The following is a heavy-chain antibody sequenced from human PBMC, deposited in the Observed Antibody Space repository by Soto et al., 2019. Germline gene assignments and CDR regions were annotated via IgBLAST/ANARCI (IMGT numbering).Heavy chain of an antibody. CDR1: GYTFTSYG. CDR3: ARGSDYYGSGSYPIYYYYGMDV. J-gene: IGHJ6*02. V-gene: IGHV1-18*01. D-gene: IGHD3-10*01. Sequence: GASVKVSCKASGYTFTSYGISWVRQAPGQGLEWMGWISAYNGNTNYAQKLQGRVTMTTDTSTSTAYMELRSLRSDDTAVYYCARGSDYYGSGSYPIYYYYGMDVWGQGTTVTVS. CDR2: ISAYNGNT.